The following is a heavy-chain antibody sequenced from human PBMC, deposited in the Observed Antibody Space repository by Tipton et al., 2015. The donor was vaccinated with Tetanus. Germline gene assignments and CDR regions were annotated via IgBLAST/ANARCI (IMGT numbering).Heavy chain of an antibody. Sequence: SLRLSCAASGFPFSSYAMNWVRQAPGKGLEWVSSISSSGSHMYYAESVRGRFSISRDNAKNSLYLQMNSLRAEDTAVYYCARAQGWNGDAFDIWGQGTMVSASS. J-gene: IGHJ3*02. D-gene: IGHD1-1*01. CDR2: ISSSGSHM. V-gene: IGHV3-21*06. CDR3: ARAQGWNGDAFDI. CDR1: GFPFSSYA.